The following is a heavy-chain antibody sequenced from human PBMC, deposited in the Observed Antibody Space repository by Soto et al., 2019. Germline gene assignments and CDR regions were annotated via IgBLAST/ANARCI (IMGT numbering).Heavy chain of an antibody. CDR2: INPMSGST. V-gene: IGHV1-46*01. D-gene: IGHD6-13*01. J-gene: IGHJ4*02. CDR1: GYTFINYY. Sequence: QVQLVQSGAEVKKPGASVKVSCKASGYTFINYYIHWVRQAPGQGLEWLAIINPMSGSTNYAQKFQGRVTLTMDTSTSAVYMELGSLRFEDTAVYYCARDLAAGDYWGQGTLVTVSS. CDR3: ARDLAAGDY.